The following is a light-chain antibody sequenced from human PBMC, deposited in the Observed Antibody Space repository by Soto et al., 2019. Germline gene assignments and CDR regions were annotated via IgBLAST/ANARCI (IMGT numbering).Light chain of an antibody. CDR3: QHYET. CDR1: QSVSSSY. J-gene: IGKJ1*01. Sequence: EIVLTQSPGTLSLSPGERATLSCRASQSVSSSYLAWYQQKPGQAPRLLIFGASSRATGIPDRFSGSGSGTDFTLTISRLVPEDFAVYYCQHYETFGQGTKVEIK. CDR2: GAS. V-gene: IGKV3-20*01.